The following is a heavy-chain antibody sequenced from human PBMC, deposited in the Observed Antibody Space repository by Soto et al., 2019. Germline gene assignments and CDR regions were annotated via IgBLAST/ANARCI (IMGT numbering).Heavy chain of an antibody. CDR1: GGSISSGDYY. D-gene: IGHD6-6*01. V-gene: IGHV4-30-4*01. Sequence: QVQLQESGPGLVKPSHTLSLTCTVSGGSISSGDYYWSWIRQPPGKGLEWIGYIYYSGSTYYNPSLKSRVTISVDTSKNQFSLKLSSVTAADTAVYYCARDRGIAARLGGWFDPWGQGTLVTVSS. CDR3: ARDRGIAARLGGWFDP. J-gene: IGHJ5*02. CDR2: IYYSGST.